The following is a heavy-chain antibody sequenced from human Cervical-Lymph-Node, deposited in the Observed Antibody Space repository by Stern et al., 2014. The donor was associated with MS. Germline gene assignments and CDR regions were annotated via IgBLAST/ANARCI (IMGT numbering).Heavy chain of an antibody. Sequence: EDQLVESGGGVIQPGGSLRLSCTASGFTGSRDYMTWVRQAPGQGLEWVSLITNVGSTFYTDSVKGRFTISRDDSKNTVYLHMTSLRAEDTAMYYCARDTSSPERSDWWGQGTLVTVSS. CDR3: ARDTSSPERSDW. V-gene: IGHV3-53*01. CDR1: GFTGSRDY. CDR2: ITNVGST. D-gene: IGHD1-1*01. J-gene: IGHJ4*02.